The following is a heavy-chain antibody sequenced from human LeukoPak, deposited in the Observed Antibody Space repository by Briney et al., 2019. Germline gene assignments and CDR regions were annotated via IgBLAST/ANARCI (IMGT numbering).Heavy chain of an antibody. J-gene: IGHJ4*02. Sequence: PGGSLRLSCAASGFTFSSYAMHWVRQAPGKGLEWVAVISYDGSNKYYADSVKGRFTISRDNSKNTLYLQMNSLRAEDTAVYYYARERRAGDYVWGSYRYFTELHLDYWGQGTLVTVSS. V-gene: IGHV3-30-3*01. D-gene: IGHD3-16*02. CDR2: ISYDGSNK. CDR1: GFTFSSYA. CDR3: ARERRAGDYVWGSYRYFTELHLDY.